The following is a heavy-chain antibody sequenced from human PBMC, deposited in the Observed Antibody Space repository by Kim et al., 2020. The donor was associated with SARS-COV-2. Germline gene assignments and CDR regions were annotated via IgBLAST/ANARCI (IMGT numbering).Heavy chain of an antibody. Sequence: GGSLRLSCAASGFTFSSYGMHWVRQAPGKGLEWVAVIWYDGSNKYYADSVKGRFTISRDNSKNTLYLQMNSLRAEDTAVYYCAGTMVRGVIITGYYYYGMDGWGQGTTVTVSS. J-gene: IGHJ6*02. V-gene: IGHV3-33*01. CDR1: GFTFSSYG. CDR2: IWYDGSNK. D-gene: IGHD3-10*01. CDR3: AGTMVRGVIITGYYYYGMDG.